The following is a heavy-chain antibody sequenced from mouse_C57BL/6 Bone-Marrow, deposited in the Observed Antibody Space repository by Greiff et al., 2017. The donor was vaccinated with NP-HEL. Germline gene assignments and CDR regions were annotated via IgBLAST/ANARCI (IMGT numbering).Heavy chain of an antibody. D-gene: IGHD1-1*01. CDR3: AVITTPFAY. Sequence: VQLQQPGAELVKPGASVKLSCKASGYTFTSYWMQWVKQRPGQGLEWIGEIDPSDSYTNYNQKFKGKATLTVDTSSSTAYMQLSSLTSEDSAVYYCAVITTPFAYWGQGTLVTVSA. CDR1: GYTFTSYW. J-gene: IGHJ3*01. V-gene: IGHV1-50*01. CDR2: IDPSDSYT.